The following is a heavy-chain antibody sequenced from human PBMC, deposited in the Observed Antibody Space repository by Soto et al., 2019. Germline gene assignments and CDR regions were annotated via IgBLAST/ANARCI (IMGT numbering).Heavy chain of an antibody. CDR3: ARCENYYYYGMDV. J-gene: IGHJ6*02. Sequence: QVQLQESGPGLVKPSQTLSLTCTVSGGSISSGGDYWSWIRQHPGKGLECIGYIYYSGSTYYNPSLKSRVTISVDTSKNQFSLELSSVTASDTELYYGARCENYYYYGMDVWGQGTTVTVSS. CDR1: GGSISSGGDY. CDR2: IYYSGST. V-gene: IGHV4-31*03.